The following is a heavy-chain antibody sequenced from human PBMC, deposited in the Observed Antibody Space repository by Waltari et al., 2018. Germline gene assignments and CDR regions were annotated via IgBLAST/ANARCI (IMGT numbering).Heavy chain of an antibody. CDR3: ARFGGYCSSTSCIPSNWFDP. J-gene: IGHJ5*02. CDR1: GGSISSSSYY. V-gene: IGHV4-39*07. CDR2: IYYSGST. D-gene: IGHD2-2*01. Sequence: QLQLQESGPGLVKPSETLSLTCTVSGGSISSSSYYWGWIRQPPGKGLEWIGSIYYSGSTYYNPSLKSRVTISVDTSKNQFSLKLSSVTAADTAVYYCARFGGYCSSTSCIPSNWFDPWGQGTLVTVSS.